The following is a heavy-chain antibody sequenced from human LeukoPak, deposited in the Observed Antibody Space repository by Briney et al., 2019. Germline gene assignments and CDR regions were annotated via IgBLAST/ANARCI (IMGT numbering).Heavy chain of an antibody. D-gene: IGHD4-23*01. CDR1: GFTFSSYW. CDR2: IKQDGSEK. V-gene: IGHV3-7*01. J-gene: IGHJ3*02. Sequence: GGSLRLSCAASGFTFSSYWMSWVRQAPGKGLEWVANIKQDGSEKYYVDSVKGRFTISRDNAKNSLYLQMNSLRAEDTAVYYCARDDDYGGNGAFDIWGQGTTVTVPS. CDR3: ARDDDYGGNGAFDI.